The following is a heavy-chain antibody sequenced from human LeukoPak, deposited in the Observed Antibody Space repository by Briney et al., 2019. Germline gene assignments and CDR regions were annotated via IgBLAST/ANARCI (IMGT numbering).Heavy chain of an antibody. D-gene: IGHD6-13*01. V-gene: IGHV3-23*01. CDR2: ISGSGGST. CDR1: GFTFSSYA. J-gene: IGHJ4*02. CDR3: ARNSGIAAAGY. Sequence: SGGSLRLSCAASGFTFSSYAMSWVRQAPGKGLEWVSAISGSGGSTYYADSVKGRFTISRDNSKNTLYLQMISLRAEDTAVYYCARNSGIAAAGYWGQGTLVTVSS.